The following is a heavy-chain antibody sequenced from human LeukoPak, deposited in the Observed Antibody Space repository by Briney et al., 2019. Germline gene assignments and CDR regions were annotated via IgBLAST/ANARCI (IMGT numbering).Heavy chain of an antibody. J-gene: IGHJ3*02. D-gene: IGHD1-26*01. CDR1: GFTFSSYA. Sequence: GGSLRLSCAASGFTFSSYAMSWVRQAQGKGLEWVSDISGSGGSTYYADSVKGRFTISRDNSKNTLYLQMNSLRAEDTAVYYCAKGPVGRLGLDAFDIWGQGTMVTVSS. CDR3: AKGPVGRLGLDAFDI. V-gene: IGHV3-23*01. CDR2: ISGSGGST.